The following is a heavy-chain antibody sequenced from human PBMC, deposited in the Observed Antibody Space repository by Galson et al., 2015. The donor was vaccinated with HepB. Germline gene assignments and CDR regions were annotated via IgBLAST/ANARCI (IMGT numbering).Heavy chain of an antibody. Sequence: SLRLSCADSAFTFGTYVMHWVRQAPGKGLEWVSLVSNDGSKTSYADSVKGRFTISRDNSKNTLYLQMNSLRVEDTAVYFCVKDRPGYTIDYWGQGTLVTVSS. V-gene: IGHV3-30*18. CDR1: AFTFGTYV. CDR2: VSNDGSKT. J-gene: IGHJ4*02. D-gene: IGHD5-24*01. CDR3: VKDRPGYTIDY.